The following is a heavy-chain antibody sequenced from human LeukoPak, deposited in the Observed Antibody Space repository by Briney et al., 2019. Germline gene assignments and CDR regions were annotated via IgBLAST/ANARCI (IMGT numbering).Heavy chain of an antibody. J-gene: IGHJ4*02. CDR1: AYTFTGYY. V-gene: IGHV1-2*02. CDR3: ARDRRGSYYFFN. Sequence: ASVKVSCKASAYTFTGYYMHWVRQAPGQGLEWMGWINPNSGGTNYAQKFQGKVTMTRDTSISTAYMELSGLRSDDTAVYYCARDRRGSYYFFNWGQGTQVTVSS. D-gene: IGHD3-10*01. CDR2: INPNSGGT.